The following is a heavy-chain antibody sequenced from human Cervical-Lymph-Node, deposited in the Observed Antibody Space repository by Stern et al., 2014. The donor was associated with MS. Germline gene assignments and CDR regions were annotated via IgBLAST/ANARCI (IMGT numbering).Heavy chain of an antibody. V-gene: IGHV3-30*18. D-gene: IGHD5-18*01. CDR1: GFTFSYYA. Sequence: QVQLVESGRGVVQPGRSLRLSCEASGFTFSYYAMHWVRQAPGKGLEWVADISHDGNNKNYVDSVKGRFTISRDNSKNTLYLQMNSLRAEDTAVYYCAKEGYTHGYGVDSWGQGTPVTVSS. CDR3: AKEGYTHGYGVDS. CDR2: ISHDGNNK. J-gene: IGHJ4*02.